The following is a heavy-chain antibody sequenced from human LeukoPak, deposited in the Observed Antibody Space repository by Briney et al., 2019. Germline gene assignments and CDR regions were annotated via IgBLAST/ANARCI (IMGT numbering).Heavy chain of an antibody. CDR1: GATITSGSSY. V-gene: IGHV4-31*03. CDR3: ARANGRPGYRWFDP. CDR2: ISYSGTT. D-gene: IGHD1-1*01. J-gene: IGHJ5*02. Sequence: NSSETLSLTCSVSGATITSGSSYWSWIRQPPGTGLEWIGYISYSGTTYYTPSLKSRMTISIDTSENQFSLKLSSVTAADTAVYLCARANGRPGYRWFDPWGQGTLVTVSS.